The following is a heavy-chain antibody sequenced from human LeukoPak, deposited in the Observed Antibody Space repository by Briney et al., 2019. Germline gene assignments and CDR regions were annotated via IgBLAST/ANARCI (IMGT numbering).Heavy chain of an antibody. D-gene: IGHD5-12*01. J-gene: IGHJ5*02. Sequence: ASVKVSCKASGYTFTSYYMHWVRQAPGQGLEWMGIINPSGGSTSYAQKFQGRVTMSVDTSKNQFSLKLSSVTAADTAVYYCARVGYDRGFAGFDPWGQGTLVTVSS. CDR3: ARVGYDRGFAGFDP. V-gene: IGHV1-46*01. CDR1: GYTFTSYY. CDR2: INPSGGST.